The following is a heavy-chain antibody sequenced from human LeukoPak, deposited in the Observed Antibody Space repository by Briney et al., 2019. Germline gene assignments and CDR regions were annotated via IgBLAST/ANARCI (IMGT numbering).Heavy chain of an antibody. J-gene: IGHJ3*02. CDR3: AATSVGASINDAFDI. Sequence: SVKVSCKASGFTFTSSAVQWVRQARGQHLEWIGWIVVGRGNTNYAQNFQERVTLTRDMSTGTAYMELGSLRSEDTAVYYCAATSVGASINDAFDIWGQGTMVTVSS. V-gene: IGHV1-58*01. CDR2: IVVGRGNT. CDR1: GFTFTSSA. D-gene: IGHD1-26*01.